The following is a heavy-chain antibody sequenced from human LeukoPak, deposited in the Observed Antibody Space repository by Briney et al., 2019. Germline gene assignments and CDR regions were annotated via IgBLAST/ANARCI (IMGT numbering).Heavy chain of an antibody. Sequence: SETLSLTCTVSGGSISSSSYYWGWIRQPPGKGQGWIGSVYYSGSTHYNPSLKSRVTISVDTSKNQFSLKLSSVTAADTAVYYCARGGVPAAFSYYYYGMDVWGQGTTVTVSS. J-gene: IGHJ6*02. CDR2: VYYSGST. V-gene: IGHV4-39*07. CDR3: ARGGVPAAFSYYYYGMDV. D-gene: IGHD2-2*01. CDR1: GGSISSSSYY.